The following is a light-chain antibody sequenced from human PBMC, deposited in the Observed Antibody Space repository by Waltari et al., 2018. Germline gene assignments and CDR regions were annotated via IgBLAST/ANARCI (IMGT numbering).Light chain of an antibody. V-gene: IGKV1-5*01. J-gene: IGKJ1*01. CDR1: QSITSW. Sequence: DIQMTQSPSTLSASVGVIVTITCRASQSITSWLAWYQQKPGKAPKLLIYDASSLEGGVPSRFSGSGSGTEFTLTISSLQPDDFATYYCQQYNIYPWTFGQGTKVEIK. CDR2: DAS. CDR3: QQYNIYPWT.